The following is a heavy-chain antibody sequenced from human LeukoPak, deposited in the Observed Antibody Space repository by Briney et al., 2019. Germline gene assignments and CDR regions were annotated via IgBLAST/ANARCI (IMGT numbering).Heavy chain of an antibody. CDR2: IYSGGST. J-gene: IGHJ4*02. CDR1: GFTVSSNY. D-gene: IGHD1-26*01. Sequence: GGSLSLSCAASGFTVSSNYMSWVRQAPGKGLEWVSVIYSGGSTYYADSVKGRFTISRDNSKNTLYLQMNSLRAEDTAVYYCANGGSYYPFDYWGQGTLVTVSS. CDR3: ANGGSYYPFDY. V-gene: IGHV3-53*01.